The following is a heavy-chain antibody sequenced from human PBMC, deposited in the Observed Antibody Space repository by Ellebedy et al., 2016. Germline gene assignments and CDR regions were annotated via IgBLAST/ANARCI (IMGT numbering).Heavy chain of an antibody. J-gene: IGHJ4*02. Sequence: ASVKVSCKASGYTFTGYYMHWVRQAPGQGLEWMGWINPNSGGTNYAQKFQGWVTMTRDTSISKAYMELSRLRSDDTAVYYCARAPQYCSGGSCYPRFYFDYWGQGTLVTVSS. CDR1: GYTFTGYY. CDR2: INPNSGGT. CDR3: ARAPQYCSGGSCYPRFYFDY. D-gene: IGHD2-15*01. V-gene: IGHV1-2*04.